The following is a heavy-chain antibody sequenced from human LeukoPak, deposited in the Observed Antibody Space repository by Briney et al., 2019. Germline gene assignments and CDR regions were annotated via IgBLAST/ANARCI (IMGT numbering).Heavy chain of an antibody. CDR2: ISAYNGNT. CDR1: GYTFTSYG. J-gene: IGHJ3*02. D-gene: IGHD6-19*01. CDR3: ARDHSLVAVAGNGPDAFDI. Sequence: GASVKVSCKASGYTFTSYGISWVRQAPGQGLEWMGWISAYNGNTSYAQKLQGRVTMTTDTSTSTAYMELRSLRSDDTAVYYCARDHSLVAVAGNGPDAFDIWGQGTMVTVSS. V-gene: IGHV1-18*01.